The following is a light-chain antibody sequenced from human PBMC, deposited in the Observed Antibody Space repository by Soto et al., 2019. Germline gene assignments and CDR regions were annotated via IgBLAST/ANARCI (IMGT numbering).Light chain of an antibody. CDR3: TSFAPGRIYV. CDR1: GLGIYNY. J-gene: IGLJ1*01. CDR2: EVN. Sequence: QSVLTQPASVSGSPGQSITISCTGGLGIYNYVSWYQQHPGKVPKLLIYEVNNRPSGVSDRFSGSKSGDTASLTISGLQAEDAADYYCTSFAPGRIYVFGSGTKVTVL. V-gene: IGLV2-14*01.